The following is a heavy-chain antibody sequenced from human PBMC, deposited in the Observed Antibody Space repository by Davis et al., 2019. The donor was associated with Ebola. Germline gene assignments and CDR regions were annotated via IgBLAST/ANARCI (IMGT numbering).Heavy chain of an antibody. V-gene: IGHV3-73*01. CDR1: GFTFSGSA. CDR3: TSDVQLAYCGGDCYGSVDV. Sequence: GESLKISCAASGFTFSGSAMHWVRQASGKGLEWVGRIRSKANSYATAYAASLKGRFTISRDDSKNTAYLQMNSLKTEDTAVYSCTSDVQLAYCGGDCYGSVDVWGQGTTVTVSS. D-gene: IGHD2-21*02. J-gene: IGHJ6*02. CDR2: IRSKANSYAT.